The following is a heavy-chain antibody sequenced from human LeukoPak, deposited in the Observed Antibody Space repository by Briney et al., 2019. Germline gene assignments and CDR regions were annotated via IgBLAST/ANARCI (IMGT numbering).Heavy chain of an antibody. J-gene: IGHJ6*02. CDR2: ISGSGGST. CDR3: AKGRDYYYYGMDV. V-gene: IGHV3-23*01. Sequence: QTGGSLRLSCAASGFTFSSYAMSWVRQAPGKGLEWVSAISGSGGSTYYADSVKGRFTISRDSSKNTLYLQMNSLRAEDTAVYYCAKGRDYYYYGMDVWGQGTTVTVSS. CDR1: GFTFSSYA.